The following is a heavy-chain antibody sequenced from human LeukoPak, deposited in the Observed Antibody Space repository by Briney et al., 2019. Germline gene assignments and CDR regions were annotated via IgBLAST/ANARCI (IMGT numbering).Heavy chain of an antibody. V-gene: IGHV4-38-2*02. J-gene: IGHJ4*02. Sequence: PSETLSLTCTVSGYSISSGYYWGWIRQPPGKGLEWIGSIYHSGDTYYNPSLKSRVTIPVDTSKNQFSLKLDSVTAADTAVYYCAKGTSSGWYYFDYWGQGTLVTVSS. CDR1: GYSISSGYY. D-gene: IGHD6-19*01. CDR3: AKGTSSGWYYFDY. CDR2: IYHSGDT.